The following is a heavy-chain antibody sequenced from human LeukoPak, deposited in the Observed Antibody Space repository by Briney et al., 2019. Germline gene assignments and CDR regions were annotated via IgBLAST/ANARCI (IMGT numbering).Heavy chain of an antibody. Sequence: GSSVKVSCKASGGTFSSYAISWVRQAPGQGLEWMGRIIPILGIANYAQKFQGRVTITADKSTSTAYMELSSLRSEDTAVYYCARLYDYVWGSYRYTHYYCDYWGQGTLVTVSS. D-gene: IGHD3-16*02. V-gene: IGHV1-69*04. J-gene: IGHJ4*02. CDR3: ARLYDYVWGSYRYTHYYCDY. CDR2: IIPILGIA. CDR1: GGTFSSYA.